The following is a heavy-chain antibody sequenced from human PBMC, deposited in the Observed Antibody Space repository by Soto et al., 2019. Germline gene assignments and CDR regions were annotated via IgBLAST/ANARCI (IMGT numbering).Heavy chain of an antibody. V-gene: IGHV1-3*01. CDR2: INAGNGNT. CDR1: GYTFTSYA. D-gene: IGHD6-6*01. CDR3: AKDGHESMGPDIDF. J-gene: IGHJ4*02. Sequence: ASVKVSCKASGYTFTSYAMNWVRQAPGQRLEWMGWINAGNGNTKYSQKFQGRVTITRDTSASTAYMELSSLRSEDTAVYYCAKDGHESMGPDIDFWGQGTLVTVSS.